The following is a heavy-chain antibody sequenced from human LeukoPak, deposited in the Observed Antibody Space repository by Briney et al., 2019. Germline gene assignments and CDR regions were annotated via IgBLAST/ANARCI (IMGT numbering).Heavy chain of an antibody. CDR2: IGGSVGST. CDR3: ARDIGGYTALDY. Sequence: GGSLRLSCVASGFTFSTYAMSWVRQGPGKGLEWVAGIGGSVGSTYYADSVKGRFTISRDNAKNSLYLQMNSLRAEDTAVYYCARDIGGYTALDYWGQGTLVTVSS. D-gene: IGHD6-25*01. CDR1: GFTFSTYA. V-gene: IGHV3-23*01. J-gene: IGHJ4*02.